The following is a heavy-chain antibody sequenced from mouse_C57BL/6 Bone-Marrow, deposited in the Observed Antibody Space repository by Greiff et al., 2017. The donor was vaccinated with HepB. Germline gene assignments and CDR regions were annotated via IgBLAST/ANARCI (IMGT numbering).Heavy chain of an antibody. V-gene: IGHV1-82*01. Sequence: VQLQQSGPELVKPGASVKISCKASGYAFSSSWMNWVKQRPGKGLEWIGRIYPGDGDTNYNGKFKGKATLTADKSSSTAYMQLSSLTSEDSAVYFCARRRGDSSGYDYWGQGTTLTVSS. D-gene: IGHD3-2*02. J-gene: IGHJ2*01. CDR1: GYAFSSSW. CDR2: IYPGDGDT. CDR3: ARRRGDSSGYDY.